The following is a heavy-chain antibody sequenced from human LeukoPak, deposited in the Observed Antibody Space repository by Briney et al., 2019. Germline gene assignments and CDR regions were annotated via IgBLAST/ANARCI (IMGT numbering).Heavy chain of an antibody. CDR1: GGSISSGGYY. Sequence: PSETLSLTCTVSGGSISSGGYYWSWIRQPPGKGLEWIGYIYHSGSTYYNPSLKSRVTISVDRSKNQFSLKLSSVTAADTAVYYCARGDGSYDWFDPWGQGTLVTVSS. CDR3: ARGDGSYDWFDP. CDR2: IYHSGST. D-gene: IGHD1-26*01. J-gene: IGHJ5*02. V-gene: IGHV4-30-2*01.